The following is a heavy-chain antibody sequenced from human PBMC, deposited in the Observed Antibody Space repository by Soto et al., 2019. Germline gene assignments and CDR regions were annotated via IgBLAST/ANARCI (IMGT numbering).Heavy chain of an antibody. Sequence: SETLSLTCAVYGGSFSGYYWRWIRQPPGKGLGWIGEINHSGSTNYNPSLKSRVTISVDTCKNQFALKLSSVTAEDTAVYYCARVLTRASLPSGPDYWGQGTLVTVSS. D-gene: IGHD6-6*01. CDR2: INHSGST. CDR3: ARVLTRASLPSGPDY. J-gene: IGHJ4*02. V-gene: IGHV4-34*01. CDR1: GGSFSGYY.